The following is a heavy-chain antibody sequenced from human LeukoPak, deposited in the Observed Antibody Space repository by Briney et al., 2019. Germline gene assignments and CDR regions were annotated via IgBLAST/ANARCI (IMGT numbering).Heavy chain of an antibody. CDR3: ARFKSGGFYYFDS. D-gene: IGHD2-15*01. V-gene: IGHV4-61*01. J-gene: IGHJ4*02. CDR1: GARLTNPTYF. Sequence: KPSETLSLTCSVSGARLTNPTYFQWTWFRLPPGKGLEFIGKIFASGTAALTPSLKSRVTMSLDTSKNEFSLRLTSVTAEDSAVYYCARFKSGGFYYFDSWGQGTLVTVSS. CDR2: IFASGTA.